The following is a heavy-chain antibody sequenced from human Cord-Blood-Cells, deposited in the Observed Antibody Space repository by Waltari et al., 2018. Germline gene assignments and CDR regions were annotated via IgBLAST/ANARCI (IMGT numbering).Heavy chain of an antibody. Sequence: QVQLVQSGAEVKKPGASVKVSCKASGYTFTGYYMHWVRQSPGQGQVWMGWINTNSGGTNYAQKFQGRVTMTRDTSISTAYMGLSRLRSDDTAVYYCARVAWGGYYRSDVYYYYVDVWGKGTTVTVSS. V-gene: IGHV1-2*02. D-gene: IGHD3-3*01. CDR3: ARVAWGGYYRSDVYYYYVDV. CDR2: INTNSGGT. J-gene: IGHJ6*03. CDR1: GYTFTGYY.